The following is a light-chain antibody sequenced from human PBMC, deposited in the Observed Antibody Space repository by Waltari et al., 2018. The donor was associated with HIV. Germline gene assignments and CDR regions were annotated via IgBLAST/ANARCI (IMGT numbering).Light chain of an antibody. Sequence: QSLLPQPASVSRHPGQPLTISCTGSRSDVGGSTFVSWYQQHPGKAPKLMIYEVSNRPSGVSNRFSGSKSGNTASLTISGLQAEDEADYYCSSYTSSSTRVFGGGTNLTVL. CDR1: RSDVGGSTF. CDR2: EVS. J-gene: IGLJ3*02. V-gene: IGLV2-14*01. CDR3: SSYTSSSTRV.